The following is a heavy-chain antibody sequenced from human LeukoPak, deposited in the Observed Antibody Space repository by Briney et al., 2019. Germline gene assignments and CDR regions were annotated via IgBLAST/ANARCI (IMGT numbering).Heavy chain of an antibody. CDR3: ARNRRWLQTSRFSLAY. CDR1: GYMFTVYY. Sequence: ATVKVSCKDSGYMFTVYYIHWVQHAPGQGLERMGWINPTTGGTNYAQKFQGRISVTRDTSISTTYLDVTGLRPDDTAVFYCARNRRWLQTSRFSLAYWGQGTLVTVSS. CDR2: INPTTGGT. V-gene: IGHV1-2*02. D-gene: IGHD5-24*01. J-gene: IGHJ4*02.